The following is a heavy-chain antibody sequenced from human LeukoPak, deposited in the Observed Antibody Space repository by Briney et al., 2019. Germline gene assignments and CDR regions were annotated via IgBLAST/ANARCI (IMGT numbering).Heavy chain of an antibody. CDR1: GLTSCSYG. Sequence: GGSLRLSCAASGLTSCSYGMHWVRQVPGKGLEWVAVIWYDGSNKYYADSVKGRFTISRDNSKNTLYLQMNSLRAEDTAVNYCARDEEGIAAPLGYWGQGTLVTVSS. CDR2: IWYDGSNK. J-gene: IGHJ4*02. CDR3: ARDEEGIAAPLGY. D-gene: IGHD6-13*01. V-gene: IGHV3-33*01.